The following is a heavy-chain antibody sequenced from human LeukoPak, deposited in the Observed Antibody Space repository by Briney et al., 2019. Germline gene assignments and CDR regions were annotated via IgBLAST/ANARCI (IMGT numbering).Heavy chain of an antibody. J-gene: IGHJ3*02. Sequence: GGSLRLSCAASGLPFSRYSMSWVRQAPGKALEWVSAISGSGGSTYSADSVKGRFTISRDNSKNTLYLQMNSLRAEDTAVYYCAKSRAEPDAFDIWGQGTMVTVSS. CDR1: GLPFSRYS. CDR2: ISGSGGST. D-gene: IGHD1-14*01. CDR3: AKSRAEPDAFDI. V-gene: IGHV3-23*01.